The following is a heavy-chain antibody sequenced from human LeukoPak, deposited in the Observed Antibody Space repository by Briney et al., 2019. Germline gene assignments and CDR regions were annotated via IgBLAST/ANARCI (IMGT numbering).Heavy chain of an antibody. CDR3: AREASPPYYDFWSGYYRKELDYYYYGMDV. D-gene: IGHD3-3*01. J-gene: IGHJ6*02. Sequence: GGSLRLSCAASGFTFSSYGMHWVRQAPGKGLEWVANIKQDGSEKYYVDSVKGRFTISRDNAKNSLYLQMNSLRAEDTAVYYCAREASPPYYDFWSGYYRKELDYYYYGMDVWGQGTTVTVSS. CDR1: GFTFSSYG. V-gene: IGHV3-7*03. CDR2: IKQDGSEK.